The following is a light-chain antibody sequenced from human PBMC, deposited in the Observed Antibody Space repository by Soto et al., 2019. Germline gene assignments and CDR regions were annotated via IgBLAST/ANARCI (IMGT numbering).Light chain of an antibody. CDR2: AAS. J-gene: IGKJ1*01. V-gene: IGKV1-39*01. CDR3: QQTYSTPWT. CDR1: QTISSY. Sequence: DIQMTQSPSALSASVGDRVTITCRASQTISSYLNWYQHRPGKAPELLIYAASSLQSGVPSRFSGSGSRTDFTLTISSLQPEDFATYYCQQTYSTPWTFGRGTKVEIK.